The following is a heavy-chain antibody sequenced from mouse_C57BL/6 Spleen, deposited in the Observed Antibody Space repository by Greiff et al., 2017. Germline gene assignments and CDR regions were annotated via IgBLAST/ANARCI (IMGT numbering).Heavy chain of an antibody. CDR1: GYAFSSYW. J-gene: IGHJ3*01. V-gene: IGHV1-80*01. D-gene: IGHD2-3*01. CDR2: IYPGDGDT. CDR3: ERAGYDGYPDWFAY. Sequence: QVQLQQSGAELVKPGASVKISCKASGYAFSSYWMNWVKQRPGKGLEWIGQIYPGDGDTNYNGKFKGKATLTADKSSSTAYMQLSSLTSADSAVYFCERAGYDGYPDWFAYWGQGTLVTVSA.